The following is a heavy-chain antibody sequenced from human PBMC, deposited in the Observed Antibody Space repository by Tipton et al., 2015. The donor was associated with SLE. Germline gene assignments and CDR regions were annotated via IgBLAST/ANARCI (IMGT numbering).Heavy chain of an antibody. D-gene: IGHD2-15*01. V-gene: IGHV1-18*01. CDR2: ISGYNGNT. Sequence: QLVQSGAEVKKPGASVKVSCKASGYTFNSYSISWVRQAPGQGLEWMGWISGYNGNTNYAQKFQGRVTMTTDTSTSTAYLELRSLRPDDTAVYFCARGAPGGSYWGQGTLVIVSS. J-gene: IGHJ4*02. CDR1: GYTFNSYS. CDR3: ARGAPGGSY.